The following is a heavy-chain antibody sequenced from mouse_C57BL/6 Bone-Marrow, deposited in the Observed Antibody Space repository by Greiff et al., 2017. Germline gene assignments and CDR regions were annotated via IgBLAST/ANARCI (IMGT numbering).Heavy chain of an antibody. V-gene: IGHV2-3*01. Sequence: VQLQESGPGLVAPSQSLSITCTVSGFSLTSYGVSWVRQPPGKGLEWLGVIWGDGSTNYHSAPISRPSISKDNSKSQVFLKLNSLQTDDTATYYFAKPRGNYVGFDYAMDDWGQGTSVTVSS. D-gene: IGHD2-1*01. CDR2: IWGDGST. J-gene: IGHJ4*01. CDR3: AKPRGNYVGFDYAMDD. CDR1: GFSLTSYG.